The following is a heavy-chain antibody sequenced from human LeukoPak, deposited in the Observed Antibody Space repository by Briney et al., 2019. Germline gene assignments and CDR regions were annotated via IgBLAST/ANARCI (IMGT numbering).Heavy chain of an antibody. CDR3: ARLGPGGHGEFDY. CDR2: IYYRGSA. Sequence: PSETLSLTCTVSGGSISSSSYFWGWIRQPPGKGLEWIGSIYYRGSAYYNPSLKSRVTISVDTSKNQFSLKLTSVTAADTAVYYCARLGPGGHGEFDYWGQGILVTVSS. V-gene: IGHV4-39*07. D-gene: IGHD3-10*01. J-gene: IGHJ4*02. CDR1: GGSISSSSYF.